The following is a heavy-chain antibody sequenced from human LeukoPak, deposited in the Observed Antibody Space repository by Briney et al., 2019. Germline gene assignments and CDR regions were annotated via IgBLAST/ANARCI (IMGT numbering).Heavy chain of an antibody. CDR2: IIPIFGTA. CDR3: ARELPRYCSSTSCYGRNGGGDNWFDP. J-gene: IGHJ5*02. CDR1: GGTFSSYA. Sequence: SVKVSCKASGGTFSSYAISWVRQAPGQGLEWMGGIIPIFGTANYAQKFQGRVTITADESTSTAYMELSSLRSEDTAVYYCARELPRYCSSTSCYGRNGGGDNWFDPWGQGTLVTVSS. D-gene: IGHD2-2*01. V-gene: IGHV1-69*13.